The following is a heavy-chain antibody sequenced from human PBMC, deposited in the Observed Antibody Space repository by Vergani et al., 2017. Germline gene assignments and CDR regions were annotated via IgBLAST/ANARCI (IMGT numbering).Heavy chain of an antibody. V-gene: IGHV4-39*01. CDR3: ATLNTGMVPYYCDF. CDR1: NDSVYSTIYY. D-gene: IGHD5-18*01. J-gene: IGHJ4*02. CDR2: IFRSGST. Sequence: QVQLQESGPGLVKPSETLSLTCTVSNDSVYSTIYYWAWIRQPPGKGLEWIGSIFRSGSTYYSPSRKSRVTISIDTSKNQVFLKFTSVTAADTAVYFCATLNTGMVPYYCDFWGQGILVTVSS.